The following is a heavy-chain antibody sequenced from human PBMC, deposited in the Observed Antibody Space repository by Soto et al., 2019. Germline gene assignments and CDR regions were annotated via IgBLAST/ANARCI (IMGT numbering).Heavy chain of an antibody. V-gene: IGHV1-2*04. CDR1: GYTFIGYY. D-gene: IGHD3-10*01. Sequence: ASVKVSCKASGYTFIGYYIHWVRQGAGQGLEWMGWINPNSGGTNYAQRFQGWVTMTRDRSISTAYMELSRLKSDDTAVYYCARVGGGMASLGYYGMEVWGQGTTGIVSS. CDR2: INPNSGGT. J-gene: IGHJ6*01. CDR3: ARVGGGMASLGYYGMEV.